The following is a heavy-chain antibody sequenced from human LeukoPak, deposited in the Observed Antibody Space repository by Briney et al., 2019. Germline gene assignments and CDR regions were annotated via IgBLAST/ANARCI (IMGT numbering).Heavy chain of an antibody. D-gene: IGHD3-16*01. J-gene: IGHJ3*02. CDR2: IYYSGST. CDR1: GGSISSGGYY. CDR3: ARDRLSLGAFDI. V-gene: IGHV4-31*03. Sequence: SETLSLTCTVSGGSISSGGYYWSWIRQHPGKGLEWIGYIYYSGSTYYNPSLKSRVTISVDTSKNQFSLNLSSVTVADTAVYYCARDRLSLGAFDIWGPGTTVIVSS.